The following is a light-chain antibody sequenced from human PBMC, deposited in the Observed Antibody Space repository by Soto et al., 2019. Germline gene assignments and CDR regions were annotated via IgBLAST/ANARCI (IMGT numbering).Light chain of an antibody. CDR3: SSYTTSSTYV. Sequence: QSALTQPASVSGSPGQSITISCTGTSSDVGIYNYVSWYQQHPGKAPKLMIHDVDYRPSGVSYRFSGSKSGNTASLTISGLQAEDEADYYCSSYTTSSTYVFGSGTKLTVL. CDR2: DVD. J-gene: IGLJ1*01. CDR1: SSDVGIYNY. V-gene: IGLV2-14*03.